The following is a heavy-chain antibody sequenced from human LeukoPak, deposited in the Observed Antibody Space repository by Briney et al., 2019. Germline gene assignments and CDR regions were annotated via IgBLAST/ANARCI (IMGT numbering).Heavy chain of an antibody. D-gene: IGHD1-26*01. CDR3: ASSGSYRFDY. CDR1: GFTFSSYS. CDR2: ITASGTAM. V-gene: IGHV3-48*02. Sequence: GGSLRLSCTASGFTFSSYSMNWVRQAPGKGLEWVSHITASGTAMFYADSVKGRFTISRDNAKNSLYLQMNSLRDEDTAVYYCASSGSYRFDYWGQGTLVTVSS. J-gene: IGHJ4*02.